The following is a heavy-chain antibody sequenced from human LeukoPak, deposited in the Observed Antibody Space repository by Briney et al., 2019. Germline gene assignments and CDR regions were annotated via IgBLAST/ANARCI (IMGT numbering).Heavy chain of an antibody. CDR3: ARVWTICPSCYTREDY. D-gene: IGHD2-2*02. Sequence: GGSLRLSCAASGFTFSSYWMHWVRQVPGKGLVWVSRINSDGSSTSYADSVKGRFTISRDNAKNTLYQQMNSLRAEDTAVYYCARVWTICPSCYTREDYWGQGTLVTVSS. CDR1: GFTFSSYW. CDR2: INSDGSST. V-gene: IGHV3-74*01. J-gene: IGHJ4*02.